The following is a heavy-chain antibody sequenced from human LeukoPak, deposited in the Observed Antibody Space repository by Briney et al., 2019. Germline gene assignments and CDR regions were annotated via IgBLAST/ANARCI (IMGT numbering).Heavy chain of an antibody. Sequence: SETLSLTCTVSGYSLSSGYYWGWIRQPPGKGLEWIGSIYHSGSTYYNPSLKSRVTISVDTSKNQFSLKLSSVTAADTAVYYCARTSSGSSGYYYVSVLDYWGQGTLVTVSS. CDR2: IYHSGST. V-gene: IGHV4-38-2*02. CDR3: ARTSSGSSGYYYVSVLDY. D-gene: IGHD3-22*01. J-gene: IGHJ4*02. CDR1: GYSLSSGYY.